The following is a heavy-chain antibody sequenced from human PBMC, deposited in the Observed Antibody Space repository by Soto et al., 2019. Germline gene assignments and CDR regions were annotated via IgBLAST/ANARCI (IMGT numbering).Heavy chain of an antibody. V-gene: IGHV3-21*01. D-gene: IGHD2-21*01. CDR3: VRSGTARLLRHSWFDT. CDR2: ITTSSAYI. Sequence: EVQLVESGGGLVKPGGSLRLSCAASGFTFNTYDMNWVRQAPGKGLECVSSITTSSAYIYYADSLKGRTTISRDNAKNSLFLQMNSLRAEDTAVYYCVRSGTARLLRHSWFDTWGQGTLVTVSS. CDR1: GFTFNTYD. J-gene: IGHJ5*02.